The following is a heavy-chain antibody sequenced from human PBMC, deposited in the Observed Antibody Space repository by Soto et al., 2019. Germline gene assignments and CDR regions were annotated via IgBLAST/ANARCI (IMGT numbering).Heavy chain of an antibody. V-gene: IGHV3-30*18. CDR1: GFSFSYYA. CDR2: ISYDGSNK. D-gene: IGHD4-17*01. CDR3: AKTGRDYGDSPNDY. Sequence: QVQLMESRGGVVQPGRSLRLSCAASGFSFSYYAMHWVRRAPGKGLEWVALISYDGSNKFYADSVKGRFTISRDNSKNTLYLQMNGLRTEDTAVYYCAKTGRDYGDSPNDYWGRGTLVTVSS. J-gene: IGHJ4*02.